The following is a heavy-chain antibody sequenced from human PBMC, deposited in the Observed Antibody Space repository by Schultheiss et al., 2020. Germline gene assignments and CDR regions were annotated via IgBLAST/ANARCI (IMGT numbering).Heavy chain of an antibody. CDR3: ARVAYYGSKLFDY. CDR1: GGSFSGYY. J-gene: IGHJ4*02. Sequence: SETLSLTCAVYGGSFSGYYWSWIRQPPGKGLEWIGEINHSGSTNYNPSLKSRVTISVDTSKNQFSLKLSSVTAADTAVYYCARVAYYGSKLFDYWGQGTLVTVSS. D-gene: IGHD3-10*01. CDR2: INHSGST. V-gene: IGHV4-34*01.